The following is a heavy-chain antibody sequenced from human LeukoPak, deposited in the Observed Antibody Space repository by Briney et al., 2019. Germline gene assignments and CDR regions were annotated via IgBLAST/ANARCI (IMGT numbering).Heavy chain of an antibody. CDR2: MDPTGSQK. V-gene: IGHV3-7*01. CDR3: AIWTSGNY. Sequence: GGSLRLSCADSQFTFNGSWMNWVRQAPGKGLEWVANMDPTGSQKRYVDSVRGRLTISKDNPGASLYLDMHSLRAEDTAIYYCAIWTSGNYWGQGTLVTVSS. J-gene: IGHJ4*02. CDR1: QFTFNGSW. D-gene: IGHD1-1*01.